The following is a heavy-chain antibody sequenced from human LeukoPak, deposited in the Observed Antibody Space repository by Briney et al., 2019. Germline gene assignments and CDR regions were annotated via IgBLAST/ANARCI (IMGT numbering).Heavy chain of an antibody. D-gene: IGHD6-19*01. CDR3: ARILSSSWYEYFHH. CDR2: IIPIFGTA. Sequence: GAPVKVSFKASEGTFSNYAISWVQQAPGQGLEWMGAIIPIFGTANYAQKFQGRVTITADESTSTAYMELSSLRSEDTAVYYCARILSSSWYEYFHHWGQGTLVTVSS. V-gene: IGHV1-69*13. CDR1: EGTFSNYA. J-gene: IGHJ1*01.